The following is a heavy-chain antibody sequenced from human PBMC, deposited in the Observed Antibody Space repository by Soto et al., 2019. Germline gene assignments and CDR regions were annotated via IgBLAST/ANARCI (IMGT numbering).Heavy chain of an antibody. CDR2: IYSGGST. CDR3: VRGAPISPGTFDF. V-gene: IGHV3-53*01. Sequence: GESLRLSCTASGFTFGDYAVAWCRQAPGKGLEWVSIIYSGGSTYYADSVKGRFTLSRDNSKNTLYLQMNDLRAEDTAVYYCVRGAPISPGTFDFWGQGTLVTVSS. J-gene: IGHJ4*02. D-gene: IGHD5-12*01. CDR1: GFTFGDYA.